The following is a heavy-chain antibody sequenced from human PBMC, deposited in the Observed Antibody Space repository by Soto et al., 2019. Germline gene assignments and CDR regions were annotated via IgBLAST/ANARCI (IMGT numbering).Heavy chain of an antibody. D-gene: IGHD3-16*02. CDR3: IHIFNSNAGSYRYFDY. V-gene: IGHV2-5*02. Sequence: QITLKESGPTLVKPTQTLTLTCTFSGFSLSTTHMGVGWIRQPPGKALEWLTNIYWDDDKRYSPSLKSRLTITKDTYKCQVVLTMTNMDPVDTATYYCIHIFNSNAGSYRYFDYCGQGTLVTVSS. CDR2: IYWDDDK. CDR1: GFSLSTTHMG. J-gene: IGHJ4*02.